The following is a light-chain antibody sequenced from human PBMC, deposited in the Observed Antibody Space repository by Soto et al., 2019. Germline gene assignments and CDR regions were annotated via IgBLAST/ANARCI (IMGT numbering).Light chain of an antibody. Sequence: QLVLTQPPSASGTPGQRVTISCSGSSSNIGSNTVNWYQQLPGTAPKLLIYSNNQRPSGVPDRVSGSKSGTSASLAISGLQSEDEAYYYCAAWDDSLNGPYVFGTGTKLTVL. CDR1: SSNIGSNT. CDR2: SNN. CDR3: AAWDDSLNGPYV. V-gene: IGLV1-44*01. J-gene: IGLJ1*01.